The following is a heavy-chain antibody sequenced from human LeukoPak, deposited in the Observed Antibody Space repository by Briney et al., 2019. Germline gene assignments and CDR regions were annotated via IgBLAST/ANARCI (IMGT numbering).Heavy chain of an antibody. D-gene: IGHD2-8*01. CDR3: ARDPPGVRYGRPIFDF. Sequence: ASVKVSYKASGYTFTDYYMHWVRQAPGQGLEWMGWINPNSGGTNYAQKFQGRVTMTRDESISTAYMELYSLRSDDTAVYYCARDPPGVRYGRPIFDFWGQGTLVTVSS. J-gene: IGHJ4*02. CDR1: GYTFTDYY. V-gene: IGHV1-2*02. CDR2: INPNSGGT.